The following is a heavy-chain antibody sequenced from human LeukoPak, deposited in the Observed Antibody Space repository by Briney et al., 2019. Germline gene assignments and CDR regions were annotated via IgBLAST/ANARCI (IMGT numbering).Heavy chain of an antibody. CDR1: GGSISSYY. J-gene: IGHJ4*02. V-gene: IGHV4-4*09. D-gene: IGHD5-12*01. CDR2: IYTSGST. CDR3: ARHEVNYIVATEGGFDY. Sequence: SETLSLTCTVSGGSISSYYWSWIRQPPGKGLEWIGYIYTSGSTNYNPSLKSRVTISVDTSKNQFSLKLSSVTAADTAVYYCARHEVNYIVATEGGFDYWGQGTLVTVSS.